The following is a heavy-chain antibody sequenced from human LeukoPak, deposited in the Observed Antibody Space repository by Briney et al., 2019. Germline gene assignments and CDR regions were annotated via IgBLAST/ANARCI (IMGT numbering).Heavy chain of an antibody. V-gene: IGHV3-21*01. Sequence: PGGSLRLSCAASGFTFSSYSMNWVRQAPGKGLEWVSSISSSSSYIYYADSVKGRFTISRDNAKNSLYLQMNSLRAEDTAVYYCARDGLGGSGWFDAFDIWGQGTMVTVSS. CDR1: GFTFSSYS. D-gene: IGHD6-19*01. CDR2: ISSSSSYI. CDR3: ARDGLGGSGWFDAFDI. J-gene: IGHJ3*02.